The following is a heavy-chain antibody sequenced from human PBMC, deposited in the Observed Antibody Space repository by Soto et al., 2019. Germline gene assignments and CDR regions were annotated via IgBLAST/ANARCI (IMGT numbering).Heavy chain of an antibody. D-gene: IGHD2-2*02. CDR2: INPNSGGT. CDR3: ARVGVPAAITYFDY. Sequence: ASVKVSCKASGYTFTGYYMHWVRQAPGQGLEWMGWINPNSGGTNYARKFQGWVTMTRDTSISTAYMELSRLRSDDTAVYYCARVGVPAAITYFDYWGQGTLVTVSS. J-gene: IGHJ4*02. V-gene: IGHV1-2*04. CDR1: GYTFTGYY.